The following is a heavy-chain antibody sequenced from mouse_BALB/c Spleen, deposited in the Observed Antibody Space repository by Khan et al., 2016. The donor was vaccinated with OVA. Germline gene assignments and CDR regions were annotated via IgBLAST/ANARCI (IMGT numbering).Heavy chain of an antibody. CDR3: ARGDYYGNIYAMDY. D-gene: IGHD1-1*01. J-gene: IGHJ4*01. V-gene: IGHV2-6-4*01. CDR1: GFSLSRYS. CDR2: IWGDGIT. Sequence: QVQLKESGPGLVAPSQSLSITCTVSGFSLSRYSVHWVRQPPGKGLEWLGMIWGDGITDYNSALKSRLSISKDNSKSQVFLKMNSLQTDDTAMYYCARGDYYGNIYAMDYWCQGTSVTVSS.